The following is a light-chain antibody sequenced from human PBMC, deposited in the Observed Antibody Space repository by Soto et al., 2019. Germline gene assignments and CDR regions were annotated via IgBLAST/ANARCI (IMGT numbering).Light chain of an antibody. Sequence: QPVLTQPPSASGTPGQRVYISCSGSSSNIGSNIVNWYQQLPGTAPKLLIHSNDQRPSGVPDRFSGSKSGTSASLAISGLQSEDEAEYYCAAWDDRLNGPVFGGGTKLTVL. V-gene: IGLV1-44*01. CDR3: AAWDDRLNGPV. CDR1: SSNIGSNI. J-gene: IGLJ3*02. CDR2: SND.